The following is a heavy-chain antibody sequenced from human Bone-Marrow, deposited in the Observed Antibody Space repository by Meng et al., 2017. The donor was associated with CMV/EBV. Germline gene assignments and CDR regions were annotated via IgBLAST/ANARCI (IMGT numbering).Heavy chain of an antibody. V-gene: IGHV3-23*01. CDR3: AKDHYYDSRPYYYYYGMDV. D-gene: IGHD3-22*01. CDR1: GFTFSSYW. CDR2: ISGSGGST. J-gene: IGHJ6*02. Sequence: GGSLRLSCAASGFTFSSYWMSWVRQAPGKGLEWVSAISGSGGSTYYADSVKGRFTISRDNSKNTLYLQMNSLRAEDTAVYYCAKDHYYDSRPYYYYYGMDVWGQGTTVTVSS.